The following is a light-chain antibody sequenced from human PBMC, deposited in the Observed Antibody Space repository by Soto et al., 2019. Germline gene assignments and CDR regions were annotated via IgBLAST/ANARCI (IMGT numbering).Light chain of an antibody. CDR3: QSYDRSLSGWV. CDR2: GNN. V-gene: IGLV1-40*01. CDR1: SSNIGAGYD. Sequence: QTVLTQPPSVSGAPGQRVTISCTGSSSNIGAGYDVHWYQQFPGTAPKVLIYGNNNRPSGVPDRFSGSKSGTSASLAITGLQAEDEADYYCQSYDRSLSGWVFGGGTKVTVL. J-gene: IGLJ3*02.